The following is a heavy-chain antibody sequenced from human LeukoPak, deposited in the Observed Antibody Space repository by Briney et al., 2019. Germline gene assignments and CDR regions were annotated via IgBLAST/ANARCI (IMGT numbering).Heavy chain of an antibody. CDR2: INVKNGNT. D-gene: IGHD2-15*01. J-gene: IGHJ4*02. Sequence: ASVKVSCKTSGYTFTRYDITWVRQAPGQGPEWMGGINVKNGNTNYAQKLRGRVTLSWDTSTNTAYMELRSLTSDDTAVYYCVRDPGAATFDYWGQGTLVTVSP. CDR1: GYTFTRYD. CDR3: VRDPGAATFDY. V-gene: IGHV1-18*01.